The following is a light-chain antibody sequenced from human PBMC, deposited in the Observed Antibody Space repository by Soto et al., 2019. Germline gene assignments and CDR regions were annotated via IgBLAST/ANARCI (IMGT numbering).Light chain of an antibody. CDR3: QQRSNWPIT. Sequence: DIEMTQSPATLSVSVGDRVTITCRASRNIERWLAWYQQKPGQPPKLLILNASTLGSGVPSRFSGSGSGTDFTLTISSLEPEDFAVYYCQQRSNWPITFGQGTLLDIK. V-gene: IGKV1-5*01. CDR1: RNIERW. J-gene: IGKJ5*01. CDR2: NAS.